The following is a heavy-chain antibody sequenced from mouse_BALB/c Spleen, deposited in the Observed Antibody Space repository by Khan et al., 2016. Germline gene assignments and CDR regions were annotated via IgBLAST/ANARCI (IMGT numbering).Heavy chain of an antibody. D-gene: IGHD1-1*01. CDR1: GFDFSGIL. Sequence: VQLLESGAGLVKPGASLKLSCAASGFDFSGILIHWVRQAPGQGLEWIGEINPASGKINYTPTLQGKFIISRDNAKNTLYLQMSKVSSEDTARYYSASPTGGMDYWGQGTSVTVSS. CDR2: INPASGKI. V-gene: IGHV4-1*02. CDR3: ASPTGGMDY. J-gene: IGHJ4*01.